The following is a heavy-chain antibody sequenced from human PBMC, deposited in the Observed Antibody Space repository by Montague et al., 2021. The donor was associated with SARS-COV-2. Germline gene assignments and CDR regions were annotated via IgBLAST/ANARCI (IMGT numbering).Heavy chain of an antibody. D-gene: IGHD3-16*01. CDR1: GGSIANSHKY. J-gene: IGHJ4*02. CDR2: VLYTGTP. Sequence: SETLSLTCTVSGGSIANSHKYWGWVRQPPGKGLEWIGSVLYTGTPYDHPSLTARVTISLDTSKNQFSLKMYSVTAADTATHFCVAGGDSAKAGAYWGQGTLVTVSS. V-gene: IGHV4-39*07. CDR3: VAGGDSAKAGAY.